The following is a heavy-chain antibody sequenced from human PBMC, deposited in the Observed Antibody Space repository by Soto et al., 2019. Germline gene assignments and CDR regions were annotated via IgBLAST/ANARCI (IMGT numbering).Heavy chain of an antibody. CDR2: ISGSGGST. V-gene: IGHV3-23*01. Sequence: EVQLLESGGGLVQPGGSLRLSCAASGFTFSTYAMSWVRQAPGRGLEWVSTISGSGGSTYYADSVRGRFTISRDNSKNTLYLQVNSLRGEDTAVYYCEKEGGYNWNDPFDYWGQGTLVTVSS. CDR1: GFTFSTYA. D-gene: IGHD1-1*01. J-gene: IGHJ4*02. CDR3: EKEGGYNWNDPFDY.